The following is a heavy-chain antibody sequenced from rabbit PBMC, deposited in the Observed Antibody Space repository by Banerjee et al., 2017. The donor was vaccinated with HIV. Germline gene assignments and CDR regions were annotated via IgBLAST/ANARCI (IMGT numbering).Heavy chain of an antibody. Sequence: QSLEESGGDLVKPGASLTLTCTASEFSFSSAYWICWVRQAPGKGLEWIACIYGGSSGSTYYASWAKGRFTISKTSSTTVTLQMTSLTAADTATYFCARDRYRYDAYGLDLWGPGTLVTVS. D-gene: IGHD2-1*01. CDR1: EFSFSSAYW. CDR2: IYGGSSGST. V-gene: IGHV1S40*01. CDR3: ARDRYRYDAYGLDL. J-gene: IGHJ4*01.